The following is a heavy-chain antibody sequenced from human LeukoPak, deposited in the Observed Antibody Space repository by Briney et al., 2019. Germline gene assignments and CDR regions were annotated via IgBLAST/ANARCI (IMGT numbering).Heavy chain of an antibody. J-gene: IGHJ4*02. Sequence: SVKVSFKASGYTFTSYGISWVRQAPGQGLEWMGWINPNSGGTNYAQKFQGWVTMTRDTSISTAYMELSRLRSDDTAVYYCARLIGDDYGDYVAYFDYWGQGTLVTVSS. CDR1: GYTFTSYG. V-gene: IGHV1-2*04. CDR2: INPNSGGT. CDR3: ARLIGDDYGDYVAYFDY. D-gene: IGHD4-17*01.